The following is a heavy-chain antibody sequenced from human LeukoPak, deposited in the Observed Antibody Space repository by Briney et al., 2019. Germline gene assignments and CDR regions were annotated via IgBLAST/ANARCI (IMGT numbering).Heavy chain of an antibody. V-gene: IGHV1-8*01. Sequence: ASVTVCFKASGYTFTSYDINWVRQATGQGLEWMGWMNPNSGNTGYAQKFQGRVTMTRNTSISTAYMELSSLRSEDTAVYYCASSCGGDCYYRAFDTWGQGTMVTVSS. CDR2: MNPNSGNT. CDR3: ASSCGGDCYYRAFDT. J-gene: IGHJ3*02. D-gene: IGHD2-21*02. CDR1: GYTFTSYD.